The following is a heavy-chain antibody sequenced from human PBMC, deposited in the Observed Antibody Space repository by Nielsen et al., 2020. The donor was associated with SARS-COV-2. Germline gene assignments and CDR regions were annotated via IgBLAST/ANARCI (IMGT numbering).Heavy chain of an antibody. D-gene: IGHD6-13*01. J-gene: IGHJ3*02. CDR2: MKNKDNDYAT. CDR1: GFTFSVCS. CDR3: TRVNPSSGSWFDAFDI. V-gene: IGHV3-73*01. Sequence: GESLKISCAASGFTFSVCSINWVRQASGKGLEWLGRMKNKDNDYATTYGASVKGRFKISRDDSKNTAYPQMNSLKTEDSALYFCTRVNPSSGSWFDAFDIWGQGTMVTVSS.